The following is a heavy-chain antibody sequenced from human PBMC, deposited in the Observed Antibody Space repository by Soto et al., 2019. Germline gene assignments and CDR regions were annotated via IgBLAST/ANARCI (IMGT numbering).Heavy chain of an antibody. J-gene: IGHJ4*02. CDR3: ARDHQYGSGSYSKALGH. D-gene: IGHD3-10*01. CDR2: IWYDGINK. Sequence: GGSLRLSCAASGFSFSTYVMHWVRQAPGKGLEWVAVIWYDGINKYYGDSVKGRFTISRDNSKNTLYLQMNSLRAEDTAVYYCARDHQYGSGSYSKALGHWGQGTLVTVSS. CDR1: GFSFSTYV. V-gene: IGHV3-33*01.